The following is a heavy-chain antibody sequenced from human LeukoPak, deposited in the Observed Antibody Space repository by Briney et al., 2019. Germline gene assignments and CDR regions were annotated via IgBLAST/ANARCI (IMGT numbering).Heavy chain of an antibody. CDR2: VKSKTDGGTT. CDR1: GFSFNNAW. CDR3: STTYYYDSSEGY. V-gene: IGHV3-15*07. Sequence: GGSLRLSCAASGFSFNNAWMNWVRQAPGKGLEWVGRVKSKTDGGTTDYAAPVKGRFTISRDDSKNTLYLQMNSLKTEDTAVYYCSTTYYYDSSEGYWGQGTLVTVSS. J-gene: IGHJ4*02. D-gene: IGHD3-22*01.